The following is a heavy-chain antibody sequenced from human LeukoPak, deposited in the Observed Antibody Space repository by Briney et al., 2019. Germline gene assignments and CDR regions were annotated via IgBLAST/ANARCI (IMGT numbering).Heavy chain of an antibody. J-gene: IGHJ6*03. CDR1: GNSFGDYY. D-gene: IGHD6-6*01. V-gene: IGHV4-4*07. Sequence: PSETLSLTCTVSGNSFGDYYWSWIRQPAGKGLEWIGRIYTSGSTTYNPSLKSRVTISVDTSKNQFSLKLSSVTAADTAVYYCAREKASVEQLDFVYYYYMDVWGKGTTVTVSS. CDR2: IYTSGST. CDR3: AREKASVEQLDFVYYYYMDV.